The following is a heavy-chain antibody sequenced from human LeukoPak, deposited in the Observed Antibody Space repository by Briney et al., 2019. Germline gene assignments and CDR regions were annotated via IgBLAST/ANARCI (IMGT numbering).Heavy chain of an antibody. D-gene: IGHD2-15*01. CDR3: AKDIKDGDYYYYGMDV. Sequence: GRSLRLSCAASGFTFDDYAMRWVRQAPGKGLEWVSGISWNSGSIGYADSVKGRFTISRDNAKNSLYLQMNSLRAEDTALYYCAKDIKDGDYYYYGMDVWGQGTTVTVSS. V-gene: IGHV3-9*01. CDR1: GFTFDDYA. J-gene: IGHJ6*02. CDR2: ISWNSGSI.